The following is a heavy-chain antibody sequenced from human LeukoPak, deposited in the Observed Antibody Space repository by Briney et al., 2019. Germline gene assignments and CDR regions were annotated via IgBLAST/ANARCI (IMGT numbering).Heavy chain of an antibody. CDR2: IIPIFGTA. CDR3: AWLGSEWFDP. D-gene: IGHD3-22*01. CDR1: GGTFSSYA. J-gene: IGHJ5*02. Sequence: EASVKVSCKASGGTFSSYAISWVRQAPGQGLEWMGGIIPIFGTANYAQKFQGRVTITTDESTSTAYMELSSLRSEDTAVYYCAWLGSEWFDPWGQGTLVTVSS. V-gene: IGHV1-69*05.